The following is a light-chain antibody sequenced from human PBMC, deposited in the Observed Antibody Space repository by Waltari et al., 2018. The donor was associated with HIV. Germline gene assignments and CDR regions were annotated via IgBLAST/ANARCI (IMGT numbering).Light chain of an antibody. CDR3: CSYAGSPTFVI. J-gene: IGLJ2*01. Sequence: ALTHPPSWSGSFGQSIPIPSTGTGSDIGRLTLFPWYQQYPGKAPKVIIYDVNKWPSGVSHRFSGFKAANTASLTISGLQAEDEADYYCCSYAGSPTFVIFGGGTKVTVL. V-gene: IGLV2-23*02. CDR2: DVN. CDR1: GSDIGRLTL.